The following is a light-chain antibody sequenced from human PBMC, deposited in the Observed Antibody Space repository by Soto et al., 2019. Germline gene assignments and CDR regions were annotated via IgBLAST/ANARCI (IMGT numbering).Light chain of an antibody. J-gene: IGKJ1*01. CDR2: GAS. CDR1: QSVSSSY. CDR3: QQDYNLPGT. Sequence: PGERVTLSCRASQSVSSSYLTWYQQKPGQAPRLLIYGASTRATGIPARFSGSGSGTDFTLTISSPQPEDFAVYYCQQDYNLPGTFGQGTKVDIK. V-gene: IGKV3D-7*01.